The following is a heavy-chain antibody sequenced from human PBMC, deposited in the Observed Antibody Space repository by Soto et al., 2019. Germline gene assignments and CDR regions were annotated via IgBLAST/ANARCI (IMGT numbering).Heavy chain of an antibody. D-gene: IGHD3-10*01. V-gene: IGHV3-23*01. Sequence: GGSLRLSCAASGFPFSSYAMSWVRQAPGKGLEWVSAISGSGGSTYYADSVKGRFTISRDNSKNTLYLQMNSLRAEDTAVYYCAKDLNVLLWFGESQDPYYFDYWGQGTLVTVSS. CDR1: GFPFSSYA. CDR3: AKDLNVLLWFGESQDPYYFDY. CDR2: ISGSGGST. J-gene: IGHJ4*02.